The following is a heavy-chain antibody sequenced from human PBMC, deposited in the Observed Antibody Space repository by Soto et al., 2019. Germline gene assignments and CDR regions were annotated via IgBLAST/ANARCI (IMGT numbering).Heavy chain of an antibody. J-gene: IGHJ4*02. CDR2: IYYSGNT. D-gene: IGHD4-17*01. CDR3: ATSDYGSG. V-gene: IGHV4-39*01. CDR1: GGSISSSSYY. Sequence: QLQLQESGPGLVKPSETLSFTCTVSGGSISSSSYYWGWVRQPPGKGLEWIGSIYYSGNTYYNPSLKSRVTISVDTSKNQFSLKLSSVTAADTAVYYCATSDYGSGWGQGTLVTVSS.